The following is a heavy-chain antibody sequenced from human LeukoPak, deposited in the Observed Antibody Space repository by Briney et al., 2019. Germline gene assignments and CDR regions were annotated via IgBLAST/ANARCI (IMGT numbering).Heavy chain of an antibody. J-gene: IGHJ4*02. CDR3: ARAYCTNGVCQKYYFDY. D-gene: IGHD2-8*01. CDR2: IYYSGST. CDR1: GGSISSYY. Sequence: SETLSLTCTVSGGSISSYYWSWIRQPPGKGLGWIGYIYYSGSTNYNPSLKSRVTISVDTSKNQFSLKLSSVTAADTAVYYCARAYCTNGVCQKYYFDYWGQGTLVTVSS. V-gene: IGHV4-59*01.